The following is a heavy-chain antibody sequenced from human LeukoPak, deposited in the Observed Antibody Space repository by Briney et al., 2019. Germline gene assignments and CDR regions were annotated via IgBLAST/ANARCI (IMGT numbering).Heavy chain of an antibody. CDR1: GFTFSSYS. CDR3: AKGTHSSSWHWYDS. Sequence: GGSLGLSCAASGFTFSSYSMNWVRQIPGKGLEWVAYISGAGGTIYYADSVKGRFTISRDNAKNSLYLQMNSLRVEDTAVYYCAKGTHSSSWHWYDSWGQGTLVTVSS. V-gene: IGHV3-48*04. D-gene: IGHD6-13*01. J-gene: IGHJ5*01. CDR2: ISGAGGTI.